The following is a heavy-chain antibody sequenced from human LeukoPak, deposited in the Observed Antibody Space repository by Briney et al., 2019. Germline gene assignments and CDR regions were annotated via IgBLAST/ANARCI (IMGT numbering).Heavy chain of an antibody. CDR1: GFTFNTYW. V-gene: IGHV3-7*01. Sequence: HSGGSLRLSCAASGFTFNTYWMNWYRQAPGKGLEWVGNINQDASEINYVDSVRGRFTISRDNAKNSLHLQMNSLRAEDTAVYYCATDRDNSDWQKRFDSWGQGTLVTVSS. CDR3: ATDRDNSDWQKRFDS. CDR2: INQDASEI. D-gene: IGHD2-21*02. J-gene: IGHJ4*02.